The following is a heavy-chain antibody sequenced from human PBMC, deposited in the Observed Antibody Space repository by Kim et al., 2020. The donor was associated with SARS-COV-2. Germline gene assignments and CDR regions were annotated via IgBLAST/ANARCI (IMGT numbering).Heavy chain of an antibody. CDR1: GGSISSGGYY. V-gene: IGHV4-31*03. CDR2: IYYSGST. J-gene: IGHJ2*01. Sequence: SETLSLTCTVSGGSISSGGYYWSWIRQHPGKGLEWIGYIYYSGSTYYNPSLKSRVTISVDTSKNQFSLKLSSVTAADTAVYYCARGPTRITMLVVVTHWYFDLWGRGTLVTVSS. D-gene: IGHD3-22*01. CDR3: ARGPTRITMLVVVTHWYFDL.